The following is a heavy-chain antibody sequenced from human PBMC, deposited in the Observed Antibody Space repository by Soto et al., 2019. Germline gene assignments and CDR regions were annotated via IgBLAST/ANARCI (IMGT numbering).Heavy chain of an antibody. CDR1: GGTFSSYA. V-gene: IGHV1-69*01. CDR3: ARSQGSSTSLEIYYYYYYGMDV. D-gene: IGHD2-2*01. J-gene: IGHJ6*02. CDR2: ITPIVGSA. Sequence: QVQLVQSGAEVKKPGSSVKVSCKASGGTFSSYAISWVRQAPGQGLEWMGGITPIVGSANYAQKFQGRVTITADECTSTAYMELSSLRSEDTAVYYCARSQGSSTSLEIYYYYYYGMDVWGQGTTVTVSS.